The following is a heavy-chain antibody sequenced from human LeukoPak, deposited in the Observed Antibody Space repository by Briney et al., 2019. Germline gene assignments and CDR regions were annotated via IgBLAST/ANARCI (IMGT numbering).Heavy chain of an antibody. J-gene: IGHJ4*02. D-gene: IGHD1-14*01. Sequence: ASVKVSCKASGHTFTRYYIHWVRQAPGQGLEWMGVINPGSGNTNYAQKFQDRVTMTRDTSTGTVYMELSSLGSEDTAVYFCARVTGGANFDHWGQGTLVTVSS. V-gene: IGHV1-46*01. CDR2: INPGSGNT. CDR3: ARVTGGANFDH. CDR1: GHTFTRYY.